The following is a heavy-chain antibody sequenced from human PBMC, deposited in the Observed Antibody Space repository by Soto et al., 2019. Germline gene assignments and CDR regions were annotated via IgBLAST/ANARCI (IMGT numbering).Heavy chain of an antibody. CDR1: GCTFTGYY. Sequence: ASVKVSCKASGCTFTGYYMHWVRQAPGQGLEWMGWINPNSGGTNYAQKFQGRVTMTRDTSISTAYMELSRLRSDDTAVYYCARVGVDTAMTGADYWGQGTLVTVSS. D-gene: IGHD5-18*01. CDR3: ARVGVDTAMTGADY. V-gene: IGHV1-2*02. CDR2: INPNSGGT. J-gene: IGHJ4*02.